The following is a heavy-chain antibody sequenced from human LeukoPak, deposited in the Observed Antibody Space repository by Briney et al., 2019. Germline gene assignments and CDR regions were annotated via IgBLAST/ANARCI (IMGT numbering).Heavy chain of an antibody. J-gene: IGHJ4*02. Sequence: PGRSLRLSCAASGFTFDDYAMHWVRQAPGKGLEWVSGISWNSGSIGYADSVKGRFTISRDNAKNSLYLQMNSLRAEDTAVYYCAPGASLGSFDYWGQGTLVTVSS. CDR1: GFTFDDYA. D-gene: IGHD3-10*01. CDR3: APGASLGSFDY. V-gene: IGHV3-9*01. CDR2: ISWNSGSI.